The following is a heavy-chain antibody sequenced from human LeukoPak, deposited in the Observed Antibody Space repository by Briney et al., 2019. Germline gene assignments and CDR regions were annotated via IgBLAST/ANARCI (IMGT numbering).Heavy chain of an antibody. Sequence: SSETLSLTCAVYGGSFSGYYWSWIRQPPGKGLEWIGEINHSGSTNYNPSLKSRVTISVDTSKNQFSLKLSSVTAADTAVYYCARVSCYDSSGYRLWYFDLWGRGTLVTVSS. D-gene: IGHD3-22*01. CDR1: GGSFSGYY. CDR2: INHSGST. CDR3: ARVSCYDSSGYRLWYFDL. V-gene: IGHV4-34*01. J-gene: IGHJ2*01.